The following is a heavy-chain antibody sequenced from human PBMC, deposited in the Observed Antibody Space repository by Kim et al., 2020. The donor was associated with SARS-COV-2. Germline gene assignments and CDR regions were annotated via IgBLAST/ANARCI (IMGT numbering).Heavy chain of an antibody. CDR1: GFTFSSYE. CDR3: ARDGPYLDDAVAGRVWFDP. J-gene: IGHJ5*02. CDR2: ISSSGSTI. V-gene: IGHV3-48*03. D-gene: IGHD6-19*01. Sequence: GGSLRLSCAASGFTFSSYEMNWVRQAPGKGLEWVSYISSSGSTIYYADSVKGRFTISRDNAKNSLYLQMNSLRAEDTAVYYCARDGPYLDDAVAGRVWFDPWGQGTLVTVSS.